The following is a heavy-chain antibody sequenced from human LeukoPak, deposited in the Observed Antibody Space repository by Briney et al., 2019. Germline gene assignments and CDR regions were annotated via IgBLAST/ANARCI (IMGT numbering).Heavy chain of an antibody. CDR3: ARATWDPNYYYYMDV. D-gene: IGHD1-26*01. J-gene: IGHJ6*03. CDR2: ISSSSSYI. V-gene: IGHV3-21*01. Sequence: PGGSLRLSCAASGFIFSSYTMKWVRQAPGKGLEWVSSISSSSSYIYYADSVKGRFTISRDNAKNSLYLQMNSLRAEDTAVYFCARATWDPNYYYYMDVWGKGTTVTISS. CDR1: GFIFSSYT.